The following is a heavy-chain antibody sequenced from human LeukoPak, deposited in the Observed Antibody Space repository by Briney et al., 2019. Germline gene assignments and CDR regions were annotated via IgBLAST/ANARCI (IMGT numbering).Heavy chain of an antibody. Sequence: SETLSLTCTVSGGSISSGSYYWSWIRQPAGKGLEWIGRIYTSGSTNYNPSLKSRVTISVDTSKNQFSLKLSSVTAADTAVYYGARTRGYRDNWFDPWGQGTLVTVSS. J-gene: IGHJ5*02. D-gene: IGHD6-13*01. V-gene: IGHV4-61*02. CDR1: GGSISSGSYY. CDR3: ARTRGYRDNWFDP. CDR2: IYTSGST.